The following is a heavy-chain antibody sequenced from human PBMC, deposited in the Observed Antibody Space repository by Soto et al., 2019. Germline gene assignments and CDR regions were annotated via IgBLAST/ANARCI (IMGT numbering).Heavy chain of an antibody. CDR1: GFTFGSYW. CDR3: ARVGGGMYHFES. D-gene: IGHD2-15*01. Sequence: EVQLVESGGGLVQPGGSLRLSCVASGFTFGSYWMHWVRQAPGKGLVWVSRMNSVGSTTSYADSVKGRFTISRDNAKNTLYLQMSSLRDEETAVYYCARVGGGMYHFESWGLGTLVTVSS. CDR2: MNSVGSTT. J-gene: IGHJ4*02. V-gene: IGHV3-74*01.